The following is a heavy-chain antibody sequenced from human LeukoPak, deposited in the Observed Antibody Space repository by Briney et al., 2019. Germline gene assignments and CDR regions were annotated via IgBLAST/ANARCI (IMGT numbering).Heavy chain of an antibody. CDR1: GYTFTGYY. V-gene: IGHV1-2*02. CDR3: ARRGWSKSFDY. D-gene: IGHD2-15*01. J-gene: IGHJ4*02. CDR2: INPNSGGT. Sequence: ASVKVSCKASGYTFTGYYMHWVRQAPGQGLEWMGWINPNSGGTNYAQKFQGRVTMTTDTSTSTVYMELRSLSSDDTAVYYCARRGWSKSFDYWGQGTLVTVSS.